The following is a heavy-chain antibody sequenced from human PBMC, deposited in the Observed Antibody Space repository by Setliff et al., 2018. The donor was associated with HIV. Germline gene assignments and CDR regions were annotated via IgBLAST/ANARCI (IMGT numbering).Heavy chain of an antibody. Sequence: SETLSLTCSVSGGAISGSCYYWSGIRQPPGMGREWIGWIYDSGSTKYNPSLESRVTISMDTSKNQFSLKLSSVTAAVTIVDYCTRDPLSGGNFGWFDPWGQGTLVTVSS. V-gene: IGHV4-31*03. J-gene: IGHJ5*02. CDR3: TRDPLSGGNFGWFDP. CDR1: GGAISGSCYY. D-gene: IGHD2-15*01. CDR2: IYDSGST.